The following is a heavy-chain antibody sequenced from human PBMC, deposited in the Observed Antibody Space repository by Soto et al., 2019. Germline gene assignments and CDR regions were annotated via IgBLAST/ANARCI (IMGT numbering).Heavy chain of an antibody. J-gene: IGHJ6*03. Sequence: SETLSLTCTGSGGSISSYYWSWIRHLPGKGLEWIRYIYYSGSTNYNPSLKSRVTISVDTSKNQFSLKLSSVTAADTAVYYCAIVRPYSSSGYFHYYMYFWGKGSTVTVSS. CDR2: IYYSGST. V-gene: IGHV4-59*01. CDR3: AIVRPYSSSGYFHYYMYF. D-gene: IGHD6-13*01. CDR1: GGSISSYY.